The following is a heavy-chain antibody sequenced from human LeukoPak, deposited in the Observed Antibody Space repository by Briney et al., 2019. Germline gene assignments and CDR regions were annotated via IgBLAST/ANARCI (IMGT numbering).Heavy chain of an antibody. CDR2: ISGSGSST. CDR3: AKDRDGDFNWFDP. J-gene: IGHJ5*02. CDR1: GFTFANYG. V-gene: IGHV3-23*01. Sequence: GGSLRLSCQASGFTFANYGMSWVRQAPGKGLEWVSGISGSGSSTYYADSVKGRSTISRDNSRNTMYLQVNRLRAEDTAVYFCAKDRDGDFNWFDPWGQGILVTVSS. D-gene: IGHD2-21*01.